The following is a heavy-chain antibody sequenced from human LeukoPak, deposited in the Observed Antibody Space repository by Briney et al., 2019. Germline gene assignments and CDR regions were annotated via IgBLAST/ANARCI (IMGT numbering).Heavy chain of an antibody. CDR3: ARNGYSSSWYRN. V-gene: IGHV3-53*01. CDR1: GFTFSSYS. CDR2: IYSGGST. Sequence: PGGSLRLSCAASGFTFSSYSMNWVRQAPGKGLEWVSVIYSGGSTYYADSVKGRFTISRDNSKNTLYLQMNSLRAEDTAVYYCARNGYSSSWYRNWGQGTLVTVSS. J-gene: IGHJ4*02. D-gene: IGHD6-13*01.